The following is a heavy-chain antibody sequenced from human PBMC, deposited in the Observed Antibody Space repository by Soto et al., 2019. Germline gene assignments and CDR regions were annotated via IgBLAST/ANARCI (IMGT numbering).Heavy chain of an antibody. J-gene: IGHJ3*02. CDR1: GGTFSSYA. V-gene: IGHV1-69*13. Sequence: ASVKVSCKASGGTFSSYAISWVGRAPGQGLEWMGGIIPIFGTANYEQKFQGRVTITADESTSTAYMELSSLRSEDTAVYYCARDFYSGSYSGDDAFDIWGQGTMVTVSS. CDR3: ARDFYSGSYSGDDAFDI. D-gene: IGHD1-26*01. CDR2: IIPIFGTA.